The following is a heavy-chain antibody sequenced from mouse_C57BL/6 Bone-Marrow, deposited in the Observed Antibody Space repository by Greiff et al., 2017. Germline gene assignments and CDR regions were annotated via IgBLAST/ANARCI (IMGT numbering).Heavy chain of an antibody. CDR2: IDPSDSDT. CDR3: ARVVLRRYAMDY. J-gene: IGHJ4*01. D-gene: IGHD3-2*02. V-gene: IGHV1-52*01. Sequence: QVQLKQPGAELVRPGSSVKLSCKASGYTFTSYWMHWVKQRPIQGLEWIGNIDPSDSDTHYNQKLKGKVTLTVDKSYSTAYMQLSSLTSEDTAVYYCARVVLRRYAMDYWGQGTSVTVSS. CDR1: GYTFTSYW.